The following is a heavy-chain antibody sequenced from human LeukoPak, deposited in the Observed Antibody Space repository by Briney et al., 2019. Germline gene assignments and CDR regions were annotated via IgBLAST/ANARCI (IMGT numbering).Heavy chain of an antibody. J-gene: IGHJ5*01. V-gene: IGHV4-39*02. CDR2: LPYDENAADRGIP. CDR3: ARLTLTGVGGRGWFDS. Sequence: PSETLSLTCFVSGDSITNSGWSWGWVRQPPGKGLEWIGTLPYDENAADRGIPSFNPSLTSRVTISADTSKNHLSLTVNSVTAADTASYYCARLTLTGVGGRGWFDSWGQGALVIVSS. CDR1: GDSITNSGWS. D-gene: IGHD3-3*01.